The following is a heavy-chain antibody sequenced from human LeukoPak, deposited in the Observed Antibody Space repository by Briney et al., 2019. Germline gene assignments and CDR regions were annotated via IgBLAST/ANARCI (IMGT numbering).Heavy chain of an antibody. V-gene: IGHV1-69*13. Sequence: ASVKVSCKTSGFTFTGYYIHWVRQAPGQGLEWMGGIIPIFGTANYAQKFQGRVTITADESTSTAYMELSSLRSEDTAVYYCARDPPSMVRGVIIKADWFDPWGQGTLVTVSS. CDR2: IIPIFGTA. J-gene: IGHJ5*02. CDR1: GFTFTGYY. D-gene: IGHD3-10*01. CDR3: ARDPPSMVRGVIIKADWFDP.